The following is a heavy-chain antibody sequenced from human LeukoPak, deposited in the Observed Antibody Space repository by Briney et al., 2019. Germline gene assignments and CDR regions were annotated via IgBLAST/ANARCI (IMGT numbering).Heavy chain of an antibody. J-gene: IGHJ4*02. Sequence: PSETLSLTCSVSGGSINSNSHHWDWIRQAPGKGLEWIGNIYYSGTTSYNPSLKSRVTISVDTSKNQFSLRLNSVTAADTAVYYCARRGDILTDYAFDYWGQGTLVSVPS. CDR2: IYYSGTT. V-gene: IGHV4-39*01. D-gene: IGHD3-9*01. CDR1: GGSINSNSHH. CDR3: ARRGDILTDYAFDY.